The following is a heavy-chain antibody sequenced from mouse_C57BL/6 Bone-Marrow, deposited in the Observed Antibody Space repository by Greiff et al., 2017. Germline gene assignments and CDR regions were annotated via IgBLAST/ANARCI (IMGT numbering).Heavy chain of an antibody. CDR1: GYTFTSYG. Sequence: QVKLQQPGAELVMPGASVKLSCKASGYTFTSYGMHWVKQSPGQGLEWIGEIDPSDSYTNYNQKFKGKFTLTVDKSSSTAYMQLTSLTSEDSAVYYCARGTAQVDFGYWCQDTTLPVSS. V-gene: IGHV1-69*01. CDR3: ARGTAQVDFGY. CDR2: IDPSDSYT. D-gene: IGHD3-2*02. J-gene: IGHJ2*01.